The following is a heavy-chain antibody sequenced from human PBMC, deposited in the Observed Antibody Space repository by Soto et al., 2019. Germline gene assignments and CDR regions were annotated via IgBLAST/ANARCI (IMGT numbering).Heavy chain of an antibody. Sequence: SETLSLTCTVSGGSISSYYWSWIRQPPGKGLEWIGYIYYSGSTNYNPSLKSRVTISVDTSKNQFSLKLSSVTAADTAVCYCAREITGRRYYYYYMDVWGKGTTVTVSS. CDR1: GGSISSYY. J-gene: IGHJ6*03. CDR3: AREITGRRYYYYYMDV. CDR2: IYYSGST. V-gene: IGHV4-59*08. D-gene: IGHD1-20*01.